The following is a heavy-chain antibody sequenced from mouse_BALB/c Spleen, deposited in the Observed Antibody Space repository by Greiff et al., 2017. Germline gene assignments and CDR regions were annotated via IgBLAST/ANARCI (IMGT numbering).Heavy chain of an antibody. CDR3: ARVGDRFYFDY. D-gene: IGHD2-14*01. CDR2: INSNGGST. Sequence: DVKLVESGGGLVQPGGSLKLSCAASGFTFSSYGMSWVRQTPDKRLELVATINSNGGSTYYPDSVKGRFTISRDNAKNTLYLQMSSLKSEDTAMYYCARVGDRFYFDYWGQGTTLTVSS. CDR1: GFTFSSYG. V-gene: IGHV5-6-3*01. J-gene: IGHJ2*01.